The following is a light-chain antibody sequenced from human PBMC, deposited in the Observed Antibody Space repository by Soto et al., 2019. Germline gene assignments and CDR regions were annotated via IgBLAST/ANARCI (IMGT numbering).Light chain of an antibody. CDR2: GAS. V-gene: IGKV3-20*01. CDR3: QQYGVSMFT. Sequence: DIVLTQSPGTLSLSPGERATLSCRASQTVRDGYLAWYQQKPGQAPRLFIYGASARATGIPDRFSGSGSGTDFTLTISGLELEDFAVYYCQQYGVSMFTFGQGAKLEIK. CDR1: QTVRDGY. J-gene: IGKJ2*01.